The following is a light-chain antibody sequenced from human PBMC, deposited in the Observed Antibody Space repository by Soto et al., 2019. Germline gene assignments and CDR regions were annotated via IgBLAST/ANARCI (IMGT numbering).Light chain of an antibody. CDR3: MQGRYWPS. CDR2: KAS. Sequence: DVAMTQSPLSLSVTLGQPASISCTSSLSLVNSDGNSYLNWFHQRPGQSPRRLLYKASNRDSGVTDRLSGSGAGADFPLKISWGEAEDVGIYYCMQGRYWPSFGQGTRLEI. V-gene: IGKV2-30*01. CDR1: LSLVNSDGNSY. J-gene: IGKJ2*03.